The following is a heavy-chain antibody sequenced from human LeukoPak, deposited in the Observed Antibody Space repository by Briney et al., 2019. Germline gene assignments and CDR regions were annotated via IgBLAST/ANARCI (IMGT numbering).Heavy chain of an antibody. V-gene: IGHV1-2*02. D-gene: IGHD6-19*01. CDR2: INPNSGGT. J-gene: IGHJ4*02. Sequence: ASVKVSCKASGYTFTGYYMHWVRQAPGQGLEWMGWINPNSGGTNYAQKFQGRVTMTRDTSISTAYMELRRLRSDDTAVYYCARDLEQWLVRWFDYWGQGTLVTVSS. CDR3: ARDLEQWLVRWFDY. CDR1: GYTFTGYY.